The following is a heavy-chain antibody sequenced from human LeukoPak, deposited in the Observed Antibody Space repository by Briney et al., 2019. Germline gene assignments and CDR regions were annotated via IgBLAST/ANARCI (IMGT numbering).Heavy chain of an antibody. J-gene: IGHJ3*02. Sequence: PSETLSLTCAVSGHSISSGYYWGWIRQPPGKGLEWIGSIYHSGSTHYNPSLKSRVTISVDTSKNQFSLNLSSVTAADTAMYYCARSRSAVIVPAAMGGAFDIWGHGTMVTVSS. V-gene: IGHV4-38-2*01. D-gene: IGHD2-2*01. CDR3: ARSRSAVIVPAAMGGAFDI. CDR2: IYHSGST. CDR1: GHSISSGYY.